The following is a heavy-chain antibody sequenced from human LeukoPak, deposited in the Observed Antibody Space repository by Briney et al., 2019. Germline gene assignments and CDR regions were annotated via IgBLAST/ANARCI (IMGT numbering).Heavy chain of an antibody. CDR2: IKQDGSEK. V-gene: IGHV3-7*01. Sequence: GGSLRLSCAASGFTFSSYWMSWVRQAPGKGPEWVANIKQDGSEKYYVDSVKGRFTISRDNAKNSLYLQMSSLRAEDTAVYYCARDRYSGYDWVGDYWGQGTLVTVSS. CDR1: GFTFSSYW. CDR3: ARDRYSGYDWVGDY. D-gene: IGHD5-12*01. J-gene: IGHJ4*02.